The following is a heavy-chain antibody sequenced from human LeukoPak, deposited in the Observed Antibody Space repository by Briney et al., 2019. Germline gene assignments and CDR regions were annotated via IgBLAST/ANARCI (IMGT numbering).Heavy chain of an antibody. CDR3: ARPYYYDSRIDP. V-gene: IGHV4-30-4*01. J-gene: IGHJ5*02. D-gene: IGHD3-22*01. Sequence: SQTLSLTCTVSGGSISSGDYYWSWIRQPPGKGLEWIAYMYYSGSTYYNPSLKSRVTMSADTSKNQLSLKLSSVTAGDTAVYCSARPYYYDSRIDPWGQGILVTVSS. CDR2: MYYSGST. CDR1: GGSISSGDYY.